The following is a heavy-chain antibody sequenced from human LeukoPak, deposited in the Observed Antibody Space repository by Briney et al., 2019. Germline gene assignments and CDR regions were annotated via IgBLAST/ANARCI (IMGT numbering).Heavy chain of an antibody. D-gene: IGHD3-3*01. CDR1: GFTFSSSS. V-gene: IGHV3-48*01. CDR2: ISSSSSTI. J-gene: IGHJ4*02. CDR3: ARFWSGPDY. Sequence: PGRSLRLSCAASGFTFSSSSMNWVRQAPGKGLEWVSYISSSSSTIYYADSVKGRFTISRDNAKNSLYLQMNSLRAEDTAVYYCARFWSGPDYWGQGTLVTVSS.